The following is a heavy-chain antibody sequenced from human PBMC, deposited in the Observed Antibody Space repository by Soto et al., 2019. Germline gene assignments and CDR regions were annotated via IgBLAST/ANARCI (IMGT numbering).Heavy chain of an antibody. V-gene: IGHV3-30*04. D-gene: IGHD3-3*01. CDR3: AREVWSGYPNVNCFDP. Sequence: QVQLVESGGGVVQPGRSLRLSCAASGFTFSHYAMHWVRQAPGKGLEWAAVISSDGSNEYYPDSVKGRFTISRDNSKNTLYLQMNSLRAEDTAVYYCAREVWSGYPNVNCFDPWGQGTLVTVSS. CDR2: ISSDGSNE. J-gene: IGHJ5*02. CDR1: GFTFSHYA.